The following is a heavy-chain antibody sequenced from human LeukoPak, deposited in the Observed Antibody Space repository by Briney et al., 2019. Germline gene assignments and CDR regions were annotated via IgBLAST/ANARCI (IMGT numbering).Heavy chain of an antibody. CDR2: ISSNGGST. CDR1: GFTFSSYA. J-gene: IGHJ6*03. Sequence: PGGSLRLSCAASGFTFSSYAMHWVRQAPGKGLEYVSAISSNGGSTYYANSKKGRFTISRDNSKNTLYLQMGSLRAEDMAVYYGARDYRYCSSTSCYVGTMDVWGKGTTVTVSS. CDR3: ARDYRYCSSTSCYVGTMDV. D-gene: IGHD2-2*01. V-gene: IGHV3-64*01.